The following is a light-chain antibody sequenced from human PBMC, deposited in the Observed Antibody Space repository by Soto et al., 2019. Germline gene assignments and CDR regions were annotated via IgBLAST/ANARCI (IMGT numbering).Light chain of an antibody. CDR3: HQYNSYSPWT. J-gene: IGKJ1*01. CDR1: QSIGSW. CDR2: YAS. V-gene: IGKV1-5*01. Sequence: DIQMTQSPSTLSASVGDRVTITCRASQSIGSWLAWYQQKPGKAPKLLIYYASSLESGVPSRFSGSESGTEFTLTISSLQPDDFAPYYCHQYNSYSPWTFGQGTKVDIK.